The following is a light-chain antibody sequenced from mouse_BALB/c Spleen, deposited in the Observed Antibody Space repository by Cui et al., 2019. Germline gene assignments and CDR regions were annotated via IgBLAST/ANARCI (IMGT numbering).Light chain of an antibody. CDR3: QQWSSYPPT. Sequence: QIVLTQSPAIMSASPGEKVTMTCSASSSVSYMYWYQQKPGSSPRLLIYDTSNLASAVPVRFSGSGSGTSYSLTISRMEAEDAATYYCQQWSSYPPTFGGGTKLEIK. V-gene: IGKV4-55*01. J-gene: IGKJ2*01. CDR2: DTS. CDR1: SSVSY.